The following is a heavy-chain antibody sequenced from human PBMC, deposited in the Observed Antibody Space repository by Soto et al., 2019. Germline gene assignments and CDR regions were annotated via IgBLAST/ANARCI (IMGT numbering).Heavy chain of an antibody. CDR3: ARYEAYGDYVNAFDI. Sequence: ASETLSLTCAVYGGSFSGYYWIWIRQPPGKGLEWIGEINHSGSTNYNPSLKSRVTISVDTSKNQFSLKLSSVTAADTAVYYCARYEAYGDYVNAFDIWGQGTMVTVSS. V-gene: IGHV4-34*01. J-gene: IGHJ3*02. CDR1: GGSFSGYY. CDR2: INHSGST. D-gene: IGHD4-17*01.